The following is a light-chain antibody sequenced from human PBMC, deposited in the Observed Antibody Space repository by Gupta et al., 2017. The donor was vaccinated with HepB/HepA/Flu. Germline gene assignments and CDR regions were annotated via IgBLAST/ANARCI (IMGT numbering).Light chain of an antibody. CDR3: CSYAGSYTVV. J-gene: IGLJ2*01. CDR1: SLEVVVYNY. V-gene: IGLV2-11*01. CDR2: DVS. Sequence: QSALTQPRSVSGSPGQSVTISCTGTSLEVVVYNYFSWSQQHPGKAPNLMIYDVSKRPSGVPDRFSGSKSGNTASLTISGLQAEDEADYYCCSYAGSYTVVFGGGTKLTVL.